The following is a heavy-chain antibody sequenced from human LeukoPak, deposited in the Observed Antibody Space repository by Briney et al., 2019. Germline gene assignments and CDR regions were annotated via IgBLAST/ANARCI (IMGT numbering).Heavy chain of an antibody. CDR3: AHGSPYYYDSSGYPVSSRDY. Sequence: SVKVSCKASGGTFSSYAISWVRQAPGQGLEWMGRIIPIFGTANYAQKFQGRVTITADKSTSTAYMELSSLRFEDTAVYYCAHGSPYYYDSSGYPVSSRDYWGQGTLVTVSS. CDR2: IIPIFGTA. J-gene: IGHJ4*02. D-gene: IGHD3-22*01. V-gene: IGHV1-69*06. CDR1: GGTFSSYA.